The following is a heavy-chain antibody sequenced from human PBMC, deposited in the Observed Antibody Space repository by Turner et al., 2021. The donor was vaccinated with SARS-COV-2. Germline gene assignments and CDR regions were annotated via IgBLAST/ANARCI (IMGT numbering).Heavy chain of an antibody. CDR1: GFTFSSYA. V-gene: IGHV3-23*01. J-gene: IGHJ3*02. CDR2: ISGSGVST. D-gene: IGHD3-10*01. Sequence: EVQLLESGGGWVQPGGSLRLSCAASGFTFSSYAMSWVSQPPGKGLEWVSAISGSGVSTYYADSVKGRFTISRDNSKNTLYLQMNSLRAEDTAVYYCAKGEGYGSGAFDIWGQGTMVTVSS. CDR3: AKGEGYGSGAFDI.